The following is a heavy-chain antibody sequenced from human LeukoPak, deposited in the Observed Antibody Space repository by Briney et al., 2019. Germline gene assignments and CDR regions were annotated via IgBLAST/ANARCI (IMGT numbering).Heavy chain of an antibody. V-gene: IGHV1-69*05. J-gene: IGHJ6*03. CDR3: ARSLRPAWVNYYYYYMDV. Sequence: SVKVSCKASGGTFSSYAISWVRQAPGQGLECMGGIIPIFGTANYAQKFQGRVTITTDESTSTAYMELSSLRSEDTAVYYCARSLRPAWVNYYYYYMDVWGKGTTVTVSS. D-gene: IGHD3-16*01. CDR1: GGTFSSYA. CDR2: IIPIFGTA.